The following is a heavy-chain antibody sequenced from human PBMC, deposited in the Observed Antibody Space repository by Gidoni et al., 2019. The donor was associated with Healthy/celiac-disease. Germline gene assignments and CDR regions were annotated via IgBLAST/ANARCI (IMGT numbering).Heavy chain of an antibody. J-gene: IGHJ5*02. D-gene: IGHD3-22*01. Sequence: EVQLVESGGGLVKPGRSLRLPCTASGFTFGDYAMSWFRQAPGKGLEWVGFIRSKAYGGTTEYAASVKGRFTISRDDSKSIAYLQMNSLKTEDTAVYYCTLDFYYDSSGYYSVGWFDPWGQGTLVTVSS. CDR2: IRSKAYGGTT. V-gene: IGHV3-49*05. CDR1: GFTFGDYA. CDR3: TLDFYYDSSGYYSVGWFDP.